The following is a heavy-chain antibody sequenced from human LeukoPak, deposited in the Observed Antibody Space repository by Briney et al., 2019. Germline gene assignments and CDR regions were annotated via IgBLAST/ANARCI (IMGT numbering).Heavy chain of an antibody. Sequence: GGSLRLSCAASGFTVSNNYMSWVRQAPGKGLEWVSVIYSGGYTDYVDSVKGRFSISRDNSKDTLYLQMNSLRAEDTAVYYRAGGTKYYFDYWGQGTLVTVSS. J-gene: IGHJ4*02. CDR3: AGGTKYYFDY. V-gene: IGHV3-66*01. D-gene: IGHD2-8*01. CDR2: IYSGGYT. CDR1: GFTVSNNY.